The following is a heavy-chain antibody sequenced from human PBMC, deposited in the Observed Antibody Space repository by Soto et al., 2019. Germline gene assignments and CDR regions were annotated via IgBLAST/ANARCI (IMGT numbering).Heavy chain of an antibody. V-gene: IGHV1-69*13. Sequence: SVKVSFKASGGTFRNHVFNWVRQAPGQGLEWMGGIIPIIGTPNYAQKFQGRVTITADASTNTVYLDVSSLRSQDTAVYYCARDLEFRDGNISHLDYWGQGTLVTVSS. CDR3: ARDLEFRDGNISHLDY. CDR2: IIPIIGTP. D-gene: IGHD3-10*01. J-gene: IGHJ4*02. CDR1: GGTFRNHV.